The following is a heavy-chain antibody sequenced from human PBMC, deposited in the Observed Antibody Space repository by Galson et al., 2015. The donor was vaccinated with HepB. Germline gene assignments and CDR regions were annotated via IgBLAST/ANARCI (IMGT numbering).Heavy chain of an antibody. CDR1: GFTFRILG. D-gene: IGHD1-1*01. J-gene: IGHJ4*02. Sequence: SLRLSCATSGFTFRILGMTWVRQAAGKGLECVAAISMSGGSTDYADSVKGRFTISRDNTNNMLYLQMNNLRVEDTAVYYCARGTTSIDYWGQGTQVSVSS. V-gene: IGHV3-23*01. CDR3: ARGTTSIDY. CDR2: ISMSGGST.